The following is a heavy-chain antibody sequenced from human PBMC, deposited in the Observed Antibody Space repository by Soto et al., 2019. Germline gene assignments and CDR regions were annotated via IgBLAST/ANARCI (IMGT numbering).Heavy chain of an antibody. V-gene: IGHV3-64*01. D-gene: IGHD1-7*01. Sequence: EVQLAESGGGMVQPGGSLRLSSVASGFTXXSYDMHWVRQAPGKGLEYVSSISSNGGTTYYGNSVKGRFTISRDNSKNTLYLQMGSLRAEDMXVYYCVRRVSGNYDYWGQGTLVTVSS. CDR2: ISSNGGTT. CDR3: VRRVSGNYDY. CDR1: GFTXXSYD. J-gene: IGHJ4*02.